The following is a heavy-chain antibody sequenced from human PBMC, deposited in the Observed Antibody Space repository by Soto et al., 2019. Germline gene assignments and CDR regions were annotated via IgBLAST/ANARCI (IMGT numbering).Heavy chain of an antibody. CDR1: GYTFTSYY. Sequence: ASVKVSCKASGYTFTSYYMHWVRQAPGQGLEWMGIINPSGGSTSYAQKFQGRVTMTRDTSTSTVYMELSSLRSEDTAVYYCARGGCSSTSCYAGSGYMDVWGKGTTVTSP. CDR3: ARGGCSSTSCYAGSGYMDV. V-gene: IGHV1-46*03. J-gene: IGHJ6*03. CDR2: INPSGGST. D-gene: IGHD2-2*01.